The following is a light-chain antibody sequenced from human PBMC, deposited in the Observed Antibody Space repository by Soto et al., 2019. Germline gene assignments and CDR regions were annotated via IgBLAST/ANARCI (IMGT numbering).Light chain of an antibody. CDR1: QSISNW. J-gene: IGKJ1*01. Sequence: DIQMTQSPSTLSASVGDRVTIICRASQSISNWLAWYQQKAGKAPKLLIYKASSLESGVPSRFSGSGSGTEFTLTISSLQPDDFATYYCLQYNNYWTFGQGTKMDIK. CDR2: KAS. V-gene: IGKV1-5*03. CDR3: LQYNNYWT.